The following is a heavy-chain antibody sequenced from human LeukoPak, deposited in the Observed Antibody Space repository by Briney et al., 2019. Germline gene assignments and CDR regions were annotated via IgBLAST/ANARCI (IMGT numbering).Heavy chain of an antibody. J-gene: IGHJ4*02. Sequence: SETLSLTCTVSGGSISSSSVYWGWIRQPPGKGLEWIATISYSGSTTPYNPSLKSRVTISVDTSKNQFSLKLNSVTAADTAVYYCVRRTSGSYSDYWGQGTLVTVSS. CDR3: VRRTSGSYSDY. D-gene: IGHD1-26*01. CDR1: GGSISSSSVY. V-gene: IGHV4-39*01. CDR2: ISYSGSTT.